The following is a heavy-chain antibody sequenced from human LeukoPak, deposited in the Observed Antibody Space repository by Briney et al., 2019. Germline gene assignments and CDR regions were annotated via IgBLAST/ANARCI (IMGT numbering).Heavy chain of an antibody. CDR3: ARDMSYIGAFDI. Sequence: GGSLRLSCAASGFTFSSYSMNWVRQAPGKGLEWVSYISSSGSTIYYADSVKGRFTISRDNAKNSPYLQMNSLRAEDTAVYYCARDMSYIGAFDIWGQGTLVTVSS. CDR1: GFTFSSYS. V-gene: IGHV3-48*04. CDR2: ISSSGSTI. J-gene: IGHJ4*02. D-gene: IGHD1-26*01.